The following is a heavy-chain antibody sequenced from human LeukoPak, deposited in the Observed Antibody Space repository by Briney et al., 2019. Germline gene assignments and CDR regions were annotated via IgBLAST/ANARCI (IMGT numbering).Heavy chain of an antibody. CDR3: ARPAYDFWSGWFYYYMDV. CDR2: INHSGST. Sequence: SETLSLTCAVYGGSFSGYYWSWIRQPPGKGLEWIGEINHSGSTNYNPSLKSRVTISVDTSKNQFSLKLSSVTAADTAVYYCARPAYDFWSGWFYYYMDVWGKGTTVTVSS. V-gene: IGHV4-34*01. J-gene: IGHJ6*03. D-gene: IGHD3-3*01. CDR1: GGSFSGYY.